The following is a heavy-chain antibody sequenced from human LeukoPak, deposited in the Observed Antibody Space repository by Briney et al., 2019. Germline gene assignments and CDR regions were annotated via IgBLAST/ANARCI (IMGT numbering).Heavy chain of an antibody. CDR3: TREGNYDSSGYFPLHYFDY. J-gene: IGHJ4*02. CDR1: GFTFGDYA. CDR2: IRSKAFGGTT. V-gene: IGHV3-49*04. Sequence: GGSLRLSCTASGFTFGDYAMSWVRQAPGKGLEWVGFIRSKAFGGTTEYAASVKGRFTISRDDSESIAYLQMNSLNTEDTAMYYCTREGNYDSSGYFPLHYFDYWGQGTLVTVSS. D-gene: IGHD3-22*01.